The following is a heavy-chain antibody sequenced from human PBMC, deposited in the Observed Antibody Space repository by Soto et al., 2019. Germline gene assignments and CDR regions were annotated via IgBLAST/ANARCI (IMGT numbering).Heavy chain of an antibody. D-gene: IGHD6-19*01. V-gene: IGHV4-59*01. CDR1: GGSISSYY. CDR2: IYYSGST. J-gene: IGHJ6*02. CDR3: ARDLYSSGPLA. Sequence: SETLSLTCTVSGGSISSYYWSWIRQPPGKGLEWIGYIYYSGSTNYNPSLKSRVTISVDTSKNQFSLKLSSVTAADTAVYYCARDLYSSGPLAWGQGTTVTVSS.